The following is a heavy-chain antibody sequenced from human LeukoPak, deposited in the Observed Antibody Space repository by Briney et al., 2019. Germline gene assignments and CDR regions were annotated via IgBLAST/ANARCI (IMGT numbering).Heavy chain of an antibody. V-gene: IGHV3-23*01. Sequence: QTGGSLRLSCAASEFTFSNYELNWVPQAPGKGRECGSSISYSGGDTYYTDSVKGRFTISRDNSKNTLFLQKNSLRAADTTTYFCANLFGGMSYYYGSGSPMDVWGKGTPVTVSS. J-gene: IGHJ6*03. CDR1: EFTFSNYE. D-gene: IGHD3-10*01. CDR2: ISYSGGDT. CDR3: ANLFGGMSYYYGSGSPMDV.